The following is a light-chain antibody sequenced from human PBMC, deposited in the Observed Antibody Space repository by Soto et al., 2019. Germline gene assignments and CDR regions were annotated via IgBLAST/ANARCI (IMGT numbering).Light chain of an antibody. CDR3: SSYTSSSTRD. Sequence: QSALTQPASVSGSPGQSITISCTGTSSDVGGYNYVSWYQQHPGKAPKLMIYDVSNRPSGVSNRFSGSKSGNTAPLTISGLQAEDEADYYCSSYTSSSTRDFGTGTKLTVL. J-gene: IGLJ1*01. CDR2: DVS. CDR1: SSDVGGYNY. V-gene: IGLV2-14*01.